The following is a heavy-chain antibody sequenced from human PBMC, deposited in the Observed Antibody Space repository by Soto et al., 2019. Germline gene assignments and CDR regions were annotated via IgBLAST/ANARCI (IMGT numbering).Heavy chain of an antibody. J-gene: IGHJ4*02. D-gene: IGHD3-22*01. Sequence: EVQVVESGGGLVQPGGSLRLSCVASGFTFRRYWMHWVRQAPGKGLVWVSRIDSDGTTTQYEDSVRGRFTISRDNARNTLFLQKNSLRAEASAVYYCAGVGDSVYYLGPFEYWGQGTLVTVSS. CDR3: AGVGDSVYYLGPFEY. CDR1: GFTFRRYW. CDR2: IDSDGTTT. V-gene: IGHV3-74*03.